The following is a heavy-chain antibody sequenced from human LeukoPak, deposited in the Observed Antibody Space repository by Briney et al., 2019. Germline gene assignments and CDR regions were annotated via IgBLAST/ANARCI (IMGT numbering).Heavy chain of an antibody. J-gene: IGHJ5*02. CDR2: IYYSGST. D-gene: IGHD6-19*01. V-gene: IGHV4-39*07. Sequence: PSETLSLTCTVSGGSISSSSYYWGWIRQPPGKGLEWIGSIYYSGSTYYNPSLKSRVTISVDTSKNQFSLKLSSVTAADTAVYYCARGGRSGWYVGETNWFDPWGQGTLVTVSS. CDR3: ARGGRSGWYVGETNWFDP. CDR1: GGSISSSSYY.